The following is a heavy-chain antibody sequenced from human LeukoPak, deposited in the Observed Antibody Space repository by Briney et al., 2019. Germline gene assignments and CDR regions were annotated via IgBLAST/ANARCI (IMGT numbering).Heavy chain of an antibody. CDR3: ARGKGYCSSTSCYTGNYYYGMDV. CDR1: GGSFSGYY. V-gene: IGHV4-34*01. CDR2: INHSGST. Sequence: SETLSLTCAVYGGSFSGYYWSWIRQPPGKGLEWIGEINHSGSTNYNPSLKSRVTISVDTSKNQFSLKLSSVTAADTAVYYCARGKGYCSSTSCYTGNYYYGMDVWGQGTTVTVSS. D-gene: IGHD2-2*02. J-gene: IGHJ6*02.